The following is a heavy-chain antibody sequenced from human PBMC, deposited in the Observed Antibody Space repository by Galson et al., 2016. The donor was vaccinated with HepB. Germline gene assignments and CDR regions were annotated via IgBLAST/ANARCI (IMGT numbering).Heavy chain of an antibody. CDR2: IRSKTYGGTT. Sequence: SLRLSCAASGFTFGDYAMSWFRQAPGKGLEWVGFIRSKTYGGTTEYAASVKGRFTISRDDSKTIAYLQMNSLSTEDTAVYYCTRVSNPFYYNFWSGYLLADYWGQGTLVTVSS. CDR1: GFTFGDYA. V-gene: IGHV3-49*03. D-gene: IGHD3-3*01. J-gene: IGHJ4*02. CDR3: TRVSNPFYYNFWSGYLLADY.